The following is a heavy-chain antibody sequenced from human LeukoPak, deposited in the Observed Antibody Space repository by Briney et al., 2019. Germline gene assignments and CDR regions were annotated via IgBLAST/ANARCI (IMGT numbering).Heavy chain of an antibody. CDR3: AKRDCSGGSCYSPLDY. Sequence: GGSLRLSCAASGFTFSSYAMSWVRQAPGMGLEWVSGISGCGGTTFYAHSVKGRFTISRDNSKNTVYLQMNSLRAEDTAVYYCAKRDCSGGSCYSPLDYWGQGTLVTVSS. CDR1: GFTFSSYA. CDR2: ISGCGGTT. J-gene: IGHJ4*02. V-gene: IGHV3-23*01. D-gene: IGHD2-15*01.